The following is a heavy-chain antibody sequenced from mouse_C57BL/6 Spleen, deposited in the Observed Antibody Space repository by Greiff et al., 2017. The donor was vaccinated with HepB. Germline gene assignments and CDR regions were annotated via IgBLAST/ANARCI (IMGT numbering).Heavy chain of an antibody. CDR3: ARRSNYDGFAY. CDR1: GYAFTNYL. D-gene: IGHD2-5*01. Sequence: QVQLQQSGAELVRPGTSVKVSCKASGYAFTNYLIEWVKQRPGQGLEWIGVINPGSGGTNYNEKFKGKATLTADKSSSTAYMQLSSLTSEDSAVYFCARRSNYDGFAYWGQGTLVTVSA. CDR2: INPGSGGT. J-gene: IGHJ3*01. V-gene: IGHV1-54*01.